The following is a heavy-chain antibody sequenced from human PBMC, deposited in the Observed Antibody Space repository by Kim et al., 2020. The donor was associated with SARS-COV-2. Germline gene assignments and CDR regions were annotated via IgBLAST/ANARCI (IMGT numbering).Heavy chain of an antibody. D-gene: IGHD3-9*01. V-gene: IGHV3-33*06. CDR1: GFTFSSYG. CDR2: IWYDGSNK. J-gene: IGHJ4*02. Sequence: GGSLRLSCAASGFTFSSYGMHWVRQAPGKGLEWVAVIWYDGSNKYYADSVKGRFTISRDNSKNTLYLQMNSLRAEDTAVYYCAKGDILTGFDYWGQGTLVTVSS. CDR3: AKGDILTGFDY.